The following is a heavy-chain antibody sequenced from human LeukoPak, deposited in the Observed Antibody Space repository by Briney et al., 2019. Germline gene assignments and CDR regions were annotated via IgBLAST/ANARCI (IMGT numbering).Heavy chain of an antibody. V-gene: IGHV3-23*01. CDR1: GFTFRNYV. CDR3: AKETSFGNFVTIDC. D-gene: IGHD3-16*01. J-gene: IGHJ4*02. CDR2: ITGDGGGT. Sequence: GGSLRLSCAASGFTFRNYVMSWVRQTPEKGLEWVSAITGDGGGTNHADSVKGRITIFRDNSKNTLYLQMNSLRAEDTAVYYCAKETSFGNFVTIDCWGQGALVTVSS.